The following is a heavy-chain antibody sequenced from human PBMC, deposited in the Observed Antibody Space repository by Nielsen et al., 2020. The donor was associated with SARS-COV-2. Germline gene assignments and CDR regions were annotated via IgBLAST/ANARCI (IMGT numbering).Heavy chain of an antibody. CDR1: GFTFSSYW. D-gene: IGHD2-15*01. J-gene: IGHJ4*02. CDR3: AKDGRGLIEYREAMTL. Sequence: GESLKISCAASGFTFSSYWMHWVRQAPGKGLEWVSAISGSGGSTYYADSVKGRFTISRDNSKNTLYLQMNSLRAEDTAVYYCAKDGRGLIEYREAMTLWGQGTLVTVSS. CDR2: ISGSGGST. V-gene: IGHV3-23*01.